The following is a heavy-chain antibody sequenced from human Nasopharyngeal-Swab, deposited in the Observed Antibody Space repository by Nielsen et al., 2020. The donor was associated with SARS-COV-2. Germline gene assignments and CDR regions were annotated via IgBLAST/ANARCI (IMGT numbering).Heavy chain of an antibody. CDR1: GGSISSSSYY. Sequence: SETLSLTCTVSGGSISSSSYYWGWIRQHPGKGLEWIGSIYYSGSTYYNPSLKSRVTISVDTSKNQFSLKLSSVTAADTAVYYCASLLRLGELSLGLFQHWVQGTLVTVSS. V-gene: IGHV4-39*01. D-gene: IGHD3-16*02. CDR2: IYYSGST. J-gene: IGHJ1*01. CDR3: ASLLRLGELSLGLFQH.